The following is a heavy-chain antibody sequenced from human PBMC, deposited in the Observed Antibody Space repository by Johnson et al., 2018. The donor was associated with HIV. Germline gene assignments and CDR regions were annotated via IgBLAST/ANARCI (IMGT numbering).Heavy chain of an antibody. V-gene: IGHV3-33*01. CDR3: AIGRGEFPRHAFDI. CDR1: GFSFSRYG. Sequence: QVQLVESGGGVVQTGKSLTLSCVASGFSFSRYGMHWARQGPGKGLEWVAVIWYDGSNNYYADSVKGRFTISKDNSRNTLFLHMNSLRADDTAVYYCAIGRGEFPRHAFDIWGQGTMVTVSS. D-gene: IGHD3-10*01. CDR2: IWYDGSNN. J-gene: IGHJ3*02.